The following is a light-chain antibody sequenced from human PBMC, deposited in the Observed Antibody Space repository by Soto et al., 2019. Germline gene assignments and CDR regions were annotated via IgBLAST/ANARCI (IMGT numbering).Light chain of an antibody. CDR1: QSISSW. V-gene: IGKV1-5*03. J-gene: IGKJ1*01. Sequence: TLSASVGDRVTITCRASQSISSWLAWYQQKPGKAPKLLIYKASSLESGVPSRFSGSGSGTEFTLTISSLQPDDFATYYCQQYKTFGQGTKVDIK. CDR3: QQYKT. CDR2: KAS.